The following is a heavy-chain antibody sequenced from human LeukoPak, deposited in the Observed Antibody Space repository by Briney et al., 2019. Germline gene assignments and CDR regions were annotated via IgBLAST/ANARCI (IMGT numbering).Heavy chain of an antibody. V-gene: IGHV3-23*01. J-gene: IGHJ4*02. CDR1: GFTFSTYA. CDR3: AREQSGTRGWYTVDY. D-gene: IGHD6-19*01. CDR2: IRPDGDRT. Sequence: PGGSLRLSCAASGFTFSTYAITWVRQGPGKGLEWVSAIRPDGDRTYYANSVRGRFTISRDNAKDTVYLQINGLRVEDTAVYYCAREQSGTRGWYTVDYWGQGTLVTVSS.